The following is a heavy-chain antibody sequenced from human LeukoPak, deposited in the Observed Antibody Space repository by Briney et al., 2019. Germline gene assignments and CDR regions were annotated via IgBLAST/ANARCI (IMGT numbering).Heavy chain of an antibody. D-gene: IGHD5-18*01. CDR2: IYYGGST. CDR1: GGSISRSSYY. Sequence: SETLSLTCTVSGGSISRSSYYWGWIRQPPGKGLEWIGSIYYGGSTYYNPSLKSRVTISVDTSKNQFSLKLSSATAADTAVYYCAREPGYSYTPQWFDPWGQGTLVTASS. V-gene: IGHV4-39*07. J-gene: IGHJ5*02. CDR3: AREPGYSYTPQWFDP.